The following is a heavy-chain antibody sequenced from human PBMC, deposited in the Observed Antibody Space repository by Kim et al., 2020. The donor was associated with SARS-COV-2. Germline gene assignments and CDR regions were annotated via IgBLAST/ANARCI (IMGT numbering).Heavy chain of an antibody. J-gene: IGHJ6*02. CDR2: ISGDGGST. CDR1: GFTFDDYA. Sequence: GGSLRLSCAASGFTFDDYAMHWVRQAPGKGLEWVSLISGDGGSTYYADSVKGRFTISRDNSKNSLYLQMNSLRTEDTALYYCAKVRKDLAAAGWPYYYYGMDVWGQGTTVTVSS. D-gene: IGHD6-13*01. V-gene: IGHV3-43*02. CDR3: AKVRKDLAAAGWPYYYYGMDV.